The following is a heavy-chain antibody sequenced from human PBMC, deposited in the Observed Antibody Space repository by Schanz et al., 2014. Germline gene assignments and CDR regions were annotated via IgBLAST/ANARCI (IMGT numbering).Heavy chain of an antibody. V-gene: IGHV3-21*01. J-gene: IGHJ4*02. CDR2: ISTSGTYM. CDR1: GFAFSSFA. Sequence: EVQLVQSGGGLVQPGGSLRLSCAASGFAFSSFAMTWVRQAPGRGLEWVSSISTSGTYMYIADSLKARLTISRDDAKKSMYLQMNNLRAEDTAVYYCVRVSFADPRLYRGMDRDIDYWGQGTLVTVSS. CDR3: VRVSFADPRLYRGMDRDIDY. D-gene: IGHD5-18*01.